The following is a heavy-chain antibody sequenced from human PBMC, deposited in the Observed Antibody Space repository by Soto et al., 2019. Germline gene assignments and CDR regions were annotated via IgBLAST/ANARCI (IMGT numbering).Heavy chain of an antibody. J-gene: IGHJ1*01. D-gene: IGHD3-22*01. CDR1: GGSISSSSYY. Sequence: SETLSLTCTVSGGSISSSSYYWGWIRQPPGKGLEWIGSIYYSGSTYYNPSLKSRVTISVDTSKNQFSLKLSSVTAADTAVYYCARQSYYDSSGYYYPSAEYFQHWGQGTLVTVSS. CDR2: IYYSGST. V-gene: IGHV4-39*01. CDR3: ARQSYYDSSGYYYPSAEYFQH.